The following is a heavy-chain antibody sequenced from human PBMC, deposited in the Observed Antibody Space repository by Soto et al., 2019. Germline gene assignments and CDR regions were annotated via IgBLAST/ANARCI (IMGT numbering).Heavy chain of an antibody. Sequence: GGSLRLSCAASGFTFSSYAMSWVRQAPGKGLEWVSAISGSGGSTYYADSVKGRFTISRDNSKNTLYLQMNSLRAEDTAVYYCAKEWRPYGSGTGNFAYWGQGTLVTAPQ. CDR3: AKEWRPYGSGTGNFAY. J-gene: IGHJ4*02. CDR1: GFTFSSYA. D-gene: IGHD3-10*01. CDR2: ISGSGGST. V-gene: IGHV3-23*01.